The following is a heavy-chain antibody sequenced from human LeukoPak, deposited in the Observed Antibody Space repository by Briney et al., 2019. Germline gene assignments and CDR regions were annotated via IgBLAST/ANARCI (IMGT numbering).Heavy chain of an antibody. D-gene: IGHD6-6*01. CDR3: ARQGSIATFASAY. CDR1: GYSFTTYW. V-gene: IGHV5-51*01. CDR2: IYPGDSNT. J-gene: IGHJ4*02. Sequence: GESLRISCQGFGYSFTTYWIGWVRQMPGKGLEWMGIIYPGDSNTRYSPSFQGQVTISADKSTSTVYLQWSSLKASGTAMYYCARQGSIATFASAYWGQGTLVTVPS.